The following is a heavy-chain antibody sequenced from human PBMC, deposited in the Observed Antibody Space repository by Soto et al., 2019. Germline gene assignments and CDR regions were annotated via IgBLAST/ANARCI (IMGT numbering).Heavy chain of an antibody. D-gene: IGHD3-10*01. CDR2: ISSSGSTK. V-gene: IGHV3-48*03. CDR3: AILRFGDI. Sequence: LRLSCAASGFTFSSYEMNWVRQAPGKGLEWVSYISSSGSTKYYADSVKGRFAISRDNAKNSLYLQMNSRRAEDTAVYYCAILRFGDIWGQGTMVTVSS. J-gene: IGHJ3*02. CDR1: GFTFSSYE.